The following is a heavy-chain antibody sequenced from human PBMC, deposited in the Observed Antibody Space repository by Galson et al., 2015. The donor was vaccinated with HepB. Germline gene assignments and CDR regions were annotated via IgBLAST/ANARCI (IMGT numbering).Heavy chain of an antibody. CDR3: ASELVVPAAPIPRPFDP. J-gene: IGHJ5*02. D-gene: IGHD2-2*01. Sequence: SVKVSCKASGYTFTSYAMHWVRQAPGQRLEWMGWINAGNGNTKYSQKFQGRVTITRDTSASTAYMELSSLRSEDTAVYYCASELVVPAAPIPRPFDPWGQGTLVTVSS. V-gene: IGHV1-3*01. CDR1: GYTFTSYA. CDR2: INAGNGNT.